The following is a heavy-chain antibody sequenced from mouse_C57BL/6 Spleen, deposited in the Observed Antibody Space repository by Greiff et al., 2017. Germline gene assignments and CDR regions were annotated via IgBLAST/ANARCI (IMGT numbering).Heavy chain of an antibody. V-gene: IGHV3-6*01. CDR3: ARDGYDLYWYFDV. D-gene: IGHD2-2*01. CDR2: ISYDGSN. CDR1: GYSITSGYY. J-gene: IGHJ1*03. Sequence: EVQLQESGPGLVKPSQSLSLTCSVTGYSITSGYYWNWIRQFPGNKLEWMGYISYDGSNNYNPSLKNQISITRDTSKTQFFLKLNSVTTEDTATYYCARDGYDLYWYFDVWGTGTTVTVSS.